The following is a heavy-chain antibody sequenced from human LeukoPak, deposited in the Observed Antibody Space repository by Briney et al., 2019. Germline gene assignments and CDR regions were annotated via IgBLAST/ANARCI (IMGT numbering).Heavy chain of an antibody. D-gene: IGHD1-1*01. Sequence: SETLSLPCTASGGSIINYYWNWIRQPPGKGLEWIGYIYYTGNTNYNPSLKSRVTISVDTSKNQFSLKLSSVTAADTAVYYCARDRLQLQSWGQGTLVTVSS. CDR2: IYYTGNT. J-gene: IGHJ5*02. CDR1: GGSIINYY. V-gene: IGHV4-59*01. CDR3: ARDRLQLQS.